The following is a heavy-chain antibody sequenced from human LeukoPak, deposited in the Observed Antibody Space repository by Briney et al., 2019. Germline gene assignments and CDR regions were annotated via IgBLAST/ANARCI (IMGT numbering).Heavy chain of an antibody. J-gene: IGHJ4*02. CDR2: ISYDGSNK. D-gene: IGHD6-19*01. V-gene: IGHV3-30-3*01. CDR1: GFTFSSYA. Sequence: GGSLRLSCAASGFTFSSYAMNWVRQAPGKGLEWVAVISYDGSNKHYADSVKGRFTVSRDNSKNTLYLQMNSLRAEDTAVYYCARDSDSSGWYSWVDYWGQGTLVTVSS. CDR3: ARDSDSSGWYSWVDY.